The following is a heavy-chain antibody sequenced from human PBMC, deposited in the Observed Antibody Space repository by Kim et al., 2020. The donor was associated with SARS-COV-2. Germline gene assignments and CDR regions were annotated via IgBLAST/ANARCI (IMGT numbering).Heavy chain of an antibody. Sequence: NDSPSLKSRVTISKDTSKNQFSLKLSSVTAADTAVYYCASHSSSWRYFDNWGQGTLVTVSS. CDR3: ASHSSSWRYFDN. V-gene: IGHV4-61*07. D-gene: IGHD6-13*01. J-gene: IGHJ4*02.